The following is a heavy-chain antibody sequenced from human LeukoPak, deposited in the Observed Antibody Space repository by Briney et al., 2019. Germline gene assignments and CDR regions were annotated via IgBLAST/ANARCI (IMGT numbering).Heavy chain of an antibody. CDR1: GYTFTSYY. Sequence: ASVKVSCKASGYTFTSYYMHWVRQAPGHGLEWMGISNPSGGSTNYAQKFQGRVTMTRDTSTSTVYMDLSSLRSEDTAVYYCARWTTTFLDYWGQGTLVTVSS. D-gene: IGHD1-1*01. CDR3: ARWTTTFLDY. V-gene: IGHV1-46*01. CDR2: SNPSGGST. J-gene: IGHJ4*02.